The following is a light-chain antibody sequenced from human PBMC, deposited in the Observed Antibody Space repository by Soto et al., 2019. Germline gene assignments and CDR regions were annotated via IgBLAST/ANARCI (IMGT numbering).Light chain of an antibody. V-gene: IGKV3-15*01. CDR2: SAS. CDR3: QQGHNWPLT. CDR1: QSISTE. Sequence: EIAMTQSPATLSVSPGERATLSCRASQSISTELAWYQQIPGQPPRLLIYSASTMATGVPARFTGSGSGSEFTLTISGLQSEDFAIYFCQQGHNWPLTFGHGTRLEI. J-gene: IGKJ2*01.